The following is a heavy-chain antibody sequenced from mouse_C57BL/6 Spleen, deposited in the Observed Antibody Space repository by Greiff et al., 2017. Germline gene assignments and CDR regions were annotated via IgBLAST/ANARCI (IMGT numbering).Heavy chain of an antibody. Sequence: EVKLVESGGGLVKPGGSLKLSCAASGFTFSSYTMSWVRQTPEKRLEWVATISGGGGNTYYPDSVKGRFTISRDNAKNTLYLQMSSLRSEDTALYYCARQGYYGSSFYYFDYWGQGTTLTVSS. J-gene: IGHJ2*01. CDR1: GFTFSSYT. V-gene: IGHV5-9*01. CDR2: ISGGGGNT. D-gene: IGHD1-1*01. CDR3: ARQGYYGSSFYYFDY.